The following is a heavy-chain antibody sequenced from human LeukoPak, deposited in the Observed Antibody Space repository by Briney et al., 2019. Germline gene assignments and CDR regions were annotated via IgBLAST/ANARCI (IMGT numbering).Heavy chain of an antibody. D-gene: IGHD6-13*01. CDR2: TYFRSKWYN. Sequence: SQTLSVTCDISGDRVSSKNGAWNWIRQSPSRGLEWLGRTYFRSKWYNEYAVSVQGRISINPDTSKNQYSLYLYAVTPEDTAVYYCARDLGTSGWYTFDFWGQGTLVTVSS. CDR1: GDRVSSKNGA. J-gene: IGHJ4*02. V-gene: IGHV6-1*01. CDR3: ARDLGTSGWYTFDF.